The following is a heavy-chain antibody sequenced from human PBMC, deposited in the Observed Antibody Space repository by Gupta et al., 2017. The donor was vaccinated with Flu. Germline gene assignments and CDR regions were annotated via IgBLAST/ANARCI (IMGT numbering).Heavy chain of an antibody. CDR2: MSFDGNKK. V-gene: IGHV3-30*18. CDR3: AKERLFGVVVPSYGMDV. J-gene: IGHJ6*02. CDR1: GLTFGNAV. Sequence: QGQLVESGGGAVQPGRSLRISCEASGLTFGNAVMHWVRQGPGKGLEWVAVMSFDGNKKYYADSVKDRFTISRDNSKNTLYLQMNSLRGEDTAVYYCAKERLFGVVVPSYGMDVWGRGTTVTVSS. D-gene: IGHD3-3*01.